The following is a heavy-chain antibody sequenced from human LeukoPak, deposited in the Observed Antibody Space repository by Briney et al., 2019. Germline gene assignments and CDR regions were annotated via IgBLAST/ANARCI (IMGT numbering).Heavy chain of an antibody. Sequence: SETLSLNCGVYGGSFSGYYWSWIRQPPGKGLEWTGEISHSGSTNYNPSLKSRVTISVDTSKNQFSLNLTSVTAADTAVYYCARAEATYAFFDYWGPGTLVTVSS. CDR2: ISHSGST. V-gene: IGHV4-34*01. D-gene: IGHD2-2*01. CDR3: ARAEATYAFFDY. J-gene: IGHJ4*02. CDR1: GGSFSGYY.